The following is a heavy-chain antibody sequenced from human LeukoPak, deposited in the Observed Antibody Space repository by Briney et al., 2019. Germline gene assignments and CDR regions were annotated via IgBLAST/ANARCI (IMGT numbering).Heavy chain of an antibody. CDR1: GGSFGGYY. CDR2: INHSGST. V-gene: IGHV4-34*01. J-gene: IGHJ4*02. D-gene: IGHD3-9*01. CDR3: ARQGLVIISFDY. Sequence: SETLSLTCAVYGGSFGGYYWSWIRQPPGKGLEWIGEINHSGSTNYNPSLKSRVTISVDTSKNQFSLKLSSVTAADTAVYYCARQGLVIISFDYWGQGTLVTVSS.